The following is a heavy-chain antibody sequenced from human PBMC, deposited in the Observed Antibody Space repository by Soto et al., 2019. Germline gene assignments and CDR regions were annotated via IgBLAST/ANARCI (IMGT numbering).Heavy chain of an antibody. Sequence: GASVKVSCKASGYTFTSYSVSWVRQAPGQGLEWMGWISANNGNTKYAQKFQGRVTMTTDTYTSTAYMELRSLNSDDTAIYYCAGGPRMYYFDATGAPFDTWGQGTRVTFSS. CDR2: ISANNGNT. D-gene: IGHD2-8*02. V-gene: IGHV1-18*01. J-gene: IGHJ4*02. CDR3: AGGPRMYYFDATGAPFDT. CDR1: GYTFTSYS.